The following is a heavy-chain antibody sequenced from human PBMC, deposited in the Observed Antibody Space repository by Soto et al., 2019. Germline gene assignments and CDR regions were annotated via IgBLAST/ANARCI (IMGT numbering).Heavy chain of an antibody. CDR1: GYTFTSYD. J-gene: IGHJ4*02. CDR3: TIGQGNH. Sequence: QVQLVQSGAEVKKPGASVRVSCKASGYTFTSYDIYWVRQAPGQGLEWMGWMNPFSGNAVYTQKFQDRVTMTRDTAINTAYMEMSGLRSEVTFVYDCTIGQGNHWGQGSLVTVSS. CDR2: MNPFSGNA. V-gene: IGHV1-8*01.